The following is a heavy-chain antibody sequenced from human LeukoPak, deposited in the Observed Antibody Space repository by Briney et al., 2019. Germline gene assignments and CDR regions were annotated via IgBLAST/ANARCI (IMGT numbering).Heavy chain of an antibody. Sequence: GGSLRLSCVASGFTFENYAVTWVXQAPGXXXXWVSATRGSGSYTSYTDXVKGRFTVSRDNSESTLYLDMSNLRAEDTAVYYCAKDPNGDYVGAFDSWGPGTLVTVSS. CDR2: TRGSGSYT. D-gene: IGHD2-8*01. V-gene: IGHV3-23*01. J-gene: IGHJ3*01. CDR1: GFTFENYA. CDR3: AKDPNGDYVGAFDS.